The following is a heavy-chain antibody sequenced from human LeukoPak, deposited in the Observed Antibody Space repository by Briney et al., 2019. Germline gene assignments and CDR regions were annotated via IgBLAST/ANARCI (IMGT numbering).Heavy chain of an antibody. CDR1: GGSISSGDYY. CDR2: IYYSGST. D-gene: IGHD6-13*01. CDR3: ARGYSSSWYYPPLIDAFDI. Sequence: PSETLSLTCTVSGGSISSGDYYWSWIRQPPGKGLEWIGYIYYSGSTYYNPSLKSRVTISVDTSKNQFSLKLSSVTAADTAVYYCARGYSSSWYYPPLIDAFDIWGQGTMVTVSS. J-gene: IGHJ3*02. V-gene: IGHV4-30-4*01.